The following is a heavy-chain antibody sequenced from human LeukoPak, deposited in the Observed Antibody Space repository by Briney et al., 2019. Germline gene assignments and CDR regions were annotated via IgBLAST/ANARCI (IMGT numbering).Heavy chain of an antibody. CDR2: ISGSGGST. V-gene: IGHV3-23*01. J-gene: IGHJ4*02. CDR1: GFTFDSYA. CDR3: AKVWVAGAATPSFDF. D-gene: IGHD2-15*01. Sequence: GGSLRLSCAASGFTFDSYAMSWVRQTPGKGLGWVSTISGSGGSTYYANSVKGRFTISRDNSKNTLYLQMNSLRAEDTAVYYCAKVWVAGAATPSFDFWGQGTLVTLSS.